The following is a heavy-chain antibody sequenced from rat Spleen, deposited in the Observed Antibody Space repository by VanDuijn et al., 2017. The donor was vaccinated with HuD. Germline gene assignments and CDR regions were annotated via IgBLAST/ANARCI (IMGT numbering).Heavy chain of an antibody. V-gene: IGHV5-29*01. CDR3: ARRHYGYTDYFDY. CDR1: GFTFSDYG. J-gene: IGHJ2*01. D-gene: IGHD1-9*01. Sequence: EVQLVESGGGLVQPGRSLKLSCAASGFTFSDYGMAWVRQAPTKGLEWVATISYGDTSVHSSTYYRDSVKGRFTISRDNAKSTLSLQMDSLRSDDTATYYCARRHYGYTDYFDYWGQGVMVTVSS. CDR2: ISYGDTSVHSST.